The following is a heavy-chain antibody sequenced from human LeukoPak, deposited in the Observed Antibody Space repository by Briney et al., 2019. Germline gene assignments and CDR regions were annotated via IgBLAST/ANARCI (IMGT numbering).Heavy chain of an antibody. CDR1: GGSISSGGYS. Sequence: SQTLPLTCAVSGGSISSGGYSWSWIRQPPGKGLEWIGYIYHSGSTYYNPSLKSRVTISVDRSKNQFSLKLSSVTAADTAVYYCARVGGIVGANWFDPWGQGTLVTVSS. CDR3: ARVGGIVGANWFDP. J-gene: IGHJ5*02. D-gene: IGHD1-26*01. V-gene: IGHV4-30-2*01. CDR2: IYHSGST.